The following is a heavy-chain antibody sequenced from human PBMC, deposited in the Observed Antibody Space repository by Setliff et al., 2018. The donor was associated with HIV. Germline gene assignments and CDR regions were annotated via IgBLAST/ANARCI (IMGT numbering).Heavy chain of an antibody. CDR1: GGSINSHY. Sequence: PSETLSLTCTVSGGSINSHYWSWIRQPPGKGLEYIGYIYFTGITNYNPSLQSRVTISIDTTKKQLFLRVRSVTAADTAVYYYARGGYSSKWYSWFDPWGQGTLVTVSS. CDR2: IYFTGIT. D-gene: IGHD2-2*01. CDR3: ARGGYSSKWYSWFDP. V-gene: IGHV4-59*11. J-gene: IGHJ5*01.